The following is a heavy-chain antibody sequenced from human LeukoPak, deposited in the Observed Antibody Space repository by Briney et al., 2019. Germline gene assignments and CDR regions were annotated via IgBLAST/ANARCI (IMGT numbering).Heavy chain of an antibody. CDR1: GGSISSHY. D-gene: IGHD3-10*01. V-gene: IGHV4-59*11. Sequence: SETLSLTCTVSGGSISSHYWSCIRQPPGKGLEWIGYIYYSGSTNYNPSLKSRVTISVDTSKNQFSLKLSSVTAADTAVYYCARFPTFGAFDIWGQGTMVTVSS. J-gene: IGHJ3*02. CDR2: IYYSGST. CDR3: ARFPTFGAFDI.